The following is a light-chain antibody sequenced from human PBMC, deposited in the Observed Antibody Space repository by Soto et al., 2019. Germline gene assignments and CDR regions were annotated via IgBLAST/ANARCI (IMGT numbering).Light chain of an antibody. CDR2: DAS. Sequence: DIQMTQSPSSLSASIGDRVTISCRASQNVATYLNWYQQKPGKAPKLLIYDASSLESGVPSRFSGRGSGTEFTLTISSLQPDDCATYYCHTYNSYSLHTFGQGTKLEIK. V-gene: IGKV1-5*01. CDR1: QNVATY. CDR3: HTYNSYSLHT. J-gene: IGKJ2*01.